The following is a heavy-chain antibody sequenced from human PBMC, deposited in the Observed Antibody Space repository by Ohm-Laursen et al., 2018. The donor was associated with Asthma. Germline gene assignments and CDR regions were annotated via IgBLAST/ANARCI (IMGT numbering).Heavy chain of an antibody. CDR2: ISSTSRFI. Sequence: SLGLSCAASGFPFRAYDMNWVRQAPGKGLEWVAAISSTSRFIYYADSVKGRFTISRDNAENALYLEMNSLRAEDTAVYYCARDMIGDFWRGYAVDYCDYWGQGTLVTVSS. V-gene: IGHV3-21*01. D-gene: IGHD3-3*01. J-gene: IGHJ4*02. CDR1: GFPFRAYD. CDR3: ARDMIGDFWRGYAVDYCDY.